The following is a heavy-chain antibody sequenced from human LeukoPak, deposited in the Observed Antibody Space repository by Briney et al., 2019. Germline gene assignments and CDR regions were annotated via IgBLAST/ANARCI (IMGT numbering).Heavy chain of an antibody. V-gene: IGHV4-39*01. CDR1: GGSISSSSYY. D-gene: IGHD3-10*01. CDR3: ARHGKTWFGEYPRPYKWFDL. CDR2: IYYSGST. J-gene: IGHJ5*02. Sequence: SETLSLTCTVSGGSISSSSYYWGWIRQPPGKGLEWIGSIYYSGSTYYNPSLKSRVTISVDTSNNQFSLDLSSVTATDTAVYYCARHGKTWFGEYPRPYKWFDLWGQGTLVSVSS.